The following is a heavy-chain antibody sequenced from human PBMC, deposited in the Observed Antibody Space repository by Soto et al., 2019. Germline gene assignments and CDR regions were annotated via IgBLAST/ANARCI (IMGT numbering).Heavy chain of an antibody. J-gene: IGHJ6*02. V-gene: IGHV3-30*18. CDR3: TKRRNVLRFLEWSSGMEV. CDR2: MSHDGSDK. D-gene: IGHD3-3*01. Sequence: PGGSLRLSCAASGVTFSSHGMHWVRQAPGRGLEWVAFMSHDGSDKYYGDSVKGRFAISRDNSRNTVYLQMNSLRAEDTAVYYCTKRRNVLRFLEWSSGMEVWGQGTTVTVSS. CDR1: GVTFSSHG.